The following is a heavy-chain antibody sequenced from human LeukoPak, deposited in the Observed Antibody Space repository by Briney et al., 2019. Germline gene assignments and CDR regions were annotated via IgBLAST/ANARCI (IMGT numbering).Heavy chain of an antibody. V-gene: IGHV3-7*01. Sequence: DSVKGRFTISRDNAKNSLYLQMDSLRAEDTAVYYCARDSRFRTTVTEGYFDYWGQGTLVTVSS. J-gene: IGHJ4*02. CDR3: ARDSRFRTTVTEGYFDY. D-gene: IGHD4-17*01.